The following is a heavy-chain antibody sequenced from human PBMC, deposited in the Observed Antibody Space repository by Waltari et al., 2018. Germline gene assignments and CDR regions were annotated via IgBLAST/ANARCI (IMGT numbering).Heavy chain of an antibody. CDR2: INHSGST. D-gene: IGHD6-13*01. Sequence: QVQLQQWGAGLLKPSETLSLTCAVYGGSFSGYYWSWIRPPPGKGLEWIGEINHSGSTNYNPSLKSRVTISVDTSKNQFSLKLSSVTAADTAVYYCARGRRIAAAGTYYYGMDVWGQGTTVTVSS. V-gene: IGHV4-34*01. J-gene: IGHJ6*02. CDR3: ARGRRIAAAGTYYYGMDV. CDR1: GGSFSGYY.